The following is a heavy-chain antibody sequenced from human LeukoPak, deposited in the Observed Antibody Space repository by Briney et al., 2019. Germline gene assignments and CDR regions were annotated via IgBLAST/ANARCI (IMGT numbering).Heavy chain of an antibody. CDR1: GITFTSYY. CDR2: INPSGTIT. J-gene: IGHJ4*02. D-gene: IGHD6-13*01. Sequence: GASVKVSCKASGITFTSYYIHWVRQAPGRGLEWMGKINPSGTITTYALKYQGRVTVTKDTSTNTVYMELSSLRSDDTAVYYCALIAPPHNWGQGTLVTVSS. CDR3: ALIAPPHN. V-gene: IGHV1-46*01.